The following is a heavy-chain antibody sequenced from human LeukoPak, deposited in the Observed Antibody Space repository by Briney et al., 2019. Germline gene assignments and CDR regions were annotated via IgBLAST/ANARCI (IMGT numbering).Heavy chain of an antibody. Sequence: ASVKVSCKVSGYTLTELSMHWVGQAPGKGLEWMVCFDPEDGETIYAQKFQGRVTMTEDTSTDIAYMELSSLRSEDTAVYYCASPAPYGSGSQYYFDFWGQGTLVTVSS. CDR2: FDPEDGET. CDR1: GYTLTELS. J-gene: IGHJ4*02. CDR3: ASPAPYGSGSQYYFDF. D-gene: IGHD3-10*01. V-gene: IGHV1-24*01.